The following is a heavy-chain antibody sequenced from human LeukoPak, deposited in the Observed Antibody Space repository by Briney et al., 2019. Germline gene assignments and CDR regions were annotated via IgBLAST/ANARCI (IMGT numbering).Heavy chain of an antibody. CDR3: ARELVSLRTGYFDL. D-gene: IGHD3/OR15-3a*01. V-gene: IGHV3-23*01. CDR2: ITGSSTWT. J-gene: IGHJ2*01. CDR1: GFTFGTYG. Sequence: GGSLRLSCEASGFTFGTYGMTWVRQAPGKGLEWVSGITGSSTWTYYADSVRGRFTISRDNSKNTLHLQMNNLTADDTAIYYSARELVSLRTGYFDLWGRGTLVTVSS.